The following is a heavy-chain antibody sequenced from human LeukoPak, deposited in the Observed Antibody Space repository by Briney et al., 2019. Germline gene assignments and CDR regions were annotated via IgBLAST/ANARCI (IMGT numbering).Heavy chain of an antibody. V-gene: IGHV3-30*03. CDR1: GFSFSSYA. D-gene: IGHD3-22*01. CDR3: ATGSGYLDY. CDR2: ISYDGSNK. Sequence: GGSLRLSCAASGFSFSSYAMSWVRQTPGKGLEWVAVISYDGSNKYYADSVKGRFTISRDNSKNTLYLQMNSLRAEDTAVYYCATGSGYLDYWGQGTLVTVSS. J-gene: IGHJ4*02.